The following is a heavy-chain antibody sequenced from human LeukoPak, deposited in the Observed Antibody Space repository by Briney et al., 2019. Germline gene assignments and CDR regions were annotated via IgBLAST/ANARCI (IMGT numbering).Heavy chain of an antibody. V-gene: IGHV4-61*05. Sequence: SETLSLTCTVSGGSISSSSYYWGWIRQPPGKGLEWIGYIYYSGGTNYNPSLKSRVTISVDTSKNQFSLKLSSVTAADTAVYYCARAQRVGYCSGGSCHYYYYYMDVWGKGTTVTISS. J-gene: IGHJ6*03. D-gene: IGHD2-15*01. CDR2: IYYSGGT. CDR3: ARAQRVGYCSGGSCHYYYYYMDV. CDR1: GGSISSSSYY.